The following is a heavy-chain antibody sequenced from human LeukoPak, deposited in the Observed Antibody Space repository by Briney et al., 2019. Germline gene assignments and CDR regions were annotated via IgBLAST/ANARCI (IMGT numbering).Heavy chain of an antibody. Sequence: SVKVSCKASGGTFSSYAISWVRQAPGQGLEWMGGIIPIFGTANYAQKFQGRVTITADESTSTAYMELSSLRSEDTAVYYCARDFLYDFWSALGPDYWGQGTLVTVSS. D-gene: IGHD3-3*01. V-gene: IGHV1-69*13. CDR3: ARDFLYDFWSALGPDY. CDR2: IIPIFGTA. CDR1: GGTFSSYA. J-gene: IGHJ4*02.